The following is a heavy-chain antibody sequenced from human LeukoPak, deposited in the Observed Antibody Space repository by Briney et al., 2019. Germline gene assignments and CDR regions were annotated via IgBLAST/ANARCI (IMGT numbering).Heavy chain of an antibody. V-gene: IGHV4-38-2*01. J-gene: IGHJ4*02. Sequence: SETLSLICAVSGYSISSGYYWGWIRQPPGKGLEWIGNIYHSGSTYYNSSLKSRVTISVDTSKNQFSLKLSSVTAADTAVYYCARGIDYWGQGTLVTVSS. CDR1: GYSISSGYY. CDR3: ARGIDY. CDR2: IYHSGST.